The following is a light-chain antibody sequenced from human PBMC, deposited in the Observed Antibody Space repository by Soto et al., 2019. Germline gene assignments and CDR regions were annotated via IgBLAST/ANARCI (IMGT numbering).Light chain of an antibody. CDR1: QSVSSRY. V-gene: IGKV3-20*01. CDR2: GSS. J-gene: IGKJ4*01. Sequence: EIVLTQSPCTLSVSPGERATISCRASQSVSSRYFALYQHKHGQAPRLLIYGSSSRATGIPDRFSGSGSGTDFTLTISRLEPEDFAVYYCQQYGSSSLTFGGGTKVEIK. CDR3: QQYGSSSLT.